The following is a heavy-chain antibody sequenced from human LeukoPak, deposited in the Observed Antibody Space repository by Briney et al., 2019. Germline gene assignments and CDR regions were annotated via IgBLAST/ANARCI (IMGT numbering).Heavy chain of an antibody. D-gene: IGHD3-10*01. CDR2: INPNSGGT. Sequence: AAVKVSCKASGYTFTCYYMHWVRQAPAQGREWMGWINPNSGGTNYAQKFQGRVTMTTDTSISTDYMELSRLRSDDTAVYYCARDYYGSGRSFDPWGQGTLVTVSS. V-gene: IGHV1-2*02. CDR3: ARDYYGSGRSFDP. J-gene: IGHJ5*02. CDR1: GYTFTCYY.